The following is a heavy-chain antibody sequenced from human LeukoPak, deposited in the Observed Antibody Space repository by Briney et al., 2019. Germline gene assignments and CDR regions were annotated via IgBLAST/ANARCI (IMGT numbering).Heavy chain of an antibody. D-gene: IGHD3-10*01. Sequence: GGSLRLSCAASGFTFSSYAMHWVRQAPGKGLEWVGFIRSKAYGGTTEYAASVKGRFTISRDDSKSIAYLQMNSLKTEDTAVYYCTRERVLLWFGELSDAFDIWGQGTMVTVSS. J-gene: IGHJ3*02. CDR2: IRSKAYGGTT. CDR1: GFTFSSYA. CDR3: TRERVLLWFGELSDAFDI. V-gene: IGHV3-49*04.